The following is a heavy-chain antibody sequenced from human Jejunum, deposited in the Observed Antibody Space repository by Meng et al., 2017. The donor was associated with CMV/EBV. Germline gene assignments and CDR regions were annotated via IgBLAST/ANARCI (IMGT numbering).Heavy chain of an antibody. Sequence: SYWMHWVRQAPGKGLMWVSRINSDGTSTSYADSVKGRLTISRDNAKNTLYLQINSLRAEDTAVYFCARVSRETWSGYNYYYYAMDVWGQGTTVTVSS. J-gene: IGHJ6*02. CDR3: ARVSRETWSGYNYYYYAMDV. CDR2: INSDGTST. D-gene: IGHD3-3*01. CDR1: SYW. V-gene: IGHV3-74*01.